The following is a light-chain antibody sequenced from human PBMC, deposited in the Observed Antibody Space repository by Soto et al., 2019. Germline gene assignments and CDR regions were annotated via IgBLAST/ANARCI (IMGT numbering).Light chain of an antibody. CDR2: AAS. CDR3: QQYDNWPLT. CDR1: QSSGSN. V-gene: IGKV3-15*01. Sequence: ELVLTQSPGSLSLSPGERATLSCKTSQSSGSNFVAWYQQKPGQAPRLLIYAASTRATGIPARFSGSGSGTDFTLTISSLQSEDFGVYFCQQYDNWPLTFGGGTKVDI. J-gene: IGKJ4*01.